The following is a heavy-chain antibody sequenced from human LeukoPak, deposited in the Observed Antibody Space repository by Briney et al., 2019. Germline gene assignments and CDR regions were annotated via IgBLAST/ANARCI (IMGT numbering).Heavy chain of an antibody. D-gene: IGHD6-19*01. V-gene: IGHV3-7*05. CDR1: GFTFSYYW. Sequence: GGSLRLSCAASGFTFSYYWMNRVRQAPGKGLEWVANIKQDGSEKNYVDSVKGRFTISRDNAKNSLYLQMNSLRAEDTAVYYCAPSGGWGQGSLVTVSS. CDR2: IKQDGSEK. CDR3: APSGG. J-gene: IGHJ4*02.